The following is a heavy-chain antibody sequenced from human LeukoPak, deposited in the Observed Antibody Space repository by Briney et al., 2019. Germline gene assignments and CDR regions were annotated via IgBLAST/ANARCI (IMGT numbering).Heavy chain of an antibody. CDR3: ARNGAPGPHYYYMDV. D-gene: IGHD2-8*01. J-gene: IGHJ6*03. CDR1: GYTFTGYY. CDR2: INPNNGAT. Sequence: ASVKVSCKASGYTFTGYYMHWVRQAPGQGLEWMGWINPNNGATNYAQKFQGRVTMTKATSISTAYMELNRLRSDDTAVYYCARNGAPGPHYYYMDVWGKGTTVTVSS. V-gene: IGHV1-2*02.